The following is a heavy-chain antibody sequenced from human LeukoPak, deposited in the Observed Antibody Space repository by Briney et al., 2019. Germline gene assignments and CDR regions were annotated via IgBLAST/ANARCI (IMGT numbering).Heavy chain of an antibody. CDR2: VIPLVFTP. J-gene: IGHJ6*03. V-gene: IGHV1-69*13. CDR3: ATDGGVYHMDV. CDR1: GGTFSTFA. Sequence: SVKVSCKASGGTFSTFAISWVRQALGQGLEWMGGVIPLVFTPNYAQKFQGRVTLSADESTSTAYMELRSLTSEDTGVYYCATDGGVYHMDVWGNGTTVTVSS. D-gene: IGHD3-16*01.